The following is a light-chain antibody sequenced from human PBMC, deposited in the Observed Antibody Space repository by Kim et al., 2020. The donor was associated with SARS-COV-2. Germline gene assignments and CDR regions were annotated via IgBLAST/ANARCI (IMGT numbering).Light chain of an antibody. Sequence: QSVLTQPPSVSGAPGQRVTISCTGSSSNIGAGYDVHWYQQLPGTAPKLLIYDNNNRPSGVPDRFSGSKSGTSASLAITGLQGDDEADYYCQSYDASLRPSRVFGGGTKLTVL. CDR2: DNN. CDR1: SSNIGAGYD. CDR3: QSYDASLRPSRV. J-gene: IGLJ3*02. V-gene: IGLV1-40*01.